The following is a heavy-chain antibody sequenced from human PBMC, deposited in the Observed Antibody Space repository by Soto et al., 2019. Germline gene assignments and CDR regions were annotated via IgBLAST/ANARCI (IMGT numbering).Heavy chain of an antibody. Sequence: GGSLRLSCFWSGFAFRDYEMNWVRQAPGKGLEWVAYISLGAFTIYYADSVRGRFTVSRDNAKNSLYLQMDSLRDEDAAVYYCASTSGIETVHYYGMDVWGQGTTVTVSS. D-gene: IGHD1-20*01. CDR3: ASTSGIETVHYYGMDV. V-gene: IGHV3-48*03. CDR1: GFAFRDYE. CDR2: ISLGAFTI. J-gene: IGHJ6*02.